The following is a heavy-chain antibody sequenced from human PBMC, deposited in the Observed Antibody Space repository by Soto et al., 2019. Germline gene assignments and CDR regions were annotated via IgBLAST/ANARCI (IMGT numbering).Heavy chain of an antibody. V-gene: IGHV3-23*01. J-gene: IGHJ4*02. CDR1: GFTFSSYA. CDR2: ISGSGGST. D-gene: IGHD1-26*01. CDR3: AKVWRELPVYFDY. Sequence: GGSLRLSCAASGFTFSSYAMSWVRQAPGKGLEWVSAISGSGGSTYYADSVKGRFTISRDNSKNTLYLQMNSLRAEDTDVYYCAKVWRELPVYFDYWGQGTLVTVSS.